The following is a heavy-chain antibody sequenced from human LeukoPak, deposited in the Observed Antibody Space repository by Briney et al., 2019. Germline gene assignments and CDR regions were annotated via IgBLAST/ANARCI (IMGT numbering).Heavy chain of an antibody. J-gene: IGHJ4*02. CDR1: GYTFTSYD. CDR3: ARDLLGGELVFDY. D-gene: IGHD3-16*01. V-gene: IGHV1-8*01. Sequence: ASVKVSCKASGYTFTSYDINWVRQATGQGLEWMGWMNPNSGNTGYAQKLQGRVTMTTDTSTSTAYMELRSLRSDDTAVYYCARDLLGGELVFDYWGQGTLVTVSS. CDR2: MNPNSGNT.